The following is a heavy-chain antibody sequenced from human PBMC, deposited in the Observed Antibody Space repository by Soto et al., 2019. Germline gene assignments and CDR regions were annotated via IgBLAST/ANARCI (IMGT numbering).Heavy chain of an antibody. V-gene: IGHV1-2*04. CDR1: GYPFSDNH. CDR3: SRDRELGDYYYYMDV. J-gene: IGHJ6*03. Sequence: GASVKVSCKASGYPFSDNHIHWVRQAPGQGLEWMGWLNPNSGGTNYAQKYQGWVTLTRDTSISTAYMELSRLRSDDTAVYYFSRDRELGDYYYYMDVWGKGTTVTVSS. CDR2: LNPNSGGT. D-gene: IGHD1-26*01.